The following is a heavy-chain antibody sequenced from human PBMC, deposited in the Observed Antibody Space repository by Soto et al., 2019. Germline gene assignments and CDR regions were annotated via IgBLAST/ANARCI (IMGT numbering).Heavy chain of an antibody. CDR3: AADPYCGGDCYFDY. V-gene: IGHV1-58*01. CDR2: IVVGSGNT. J-gene: IGHJ4*02. D-gene: IGHD2-21*02. CDR1: GFTFFTSA. Sequence: SVKVSCKASGFTFFTSAVQWVRQARGQGLEWMGWIVVGSGNTNYAQKFQERVTITRDMSTNTAYMELTSLRSEDTAVYYCAADPYCGGDCYFDYWGQGIMVTVSS.